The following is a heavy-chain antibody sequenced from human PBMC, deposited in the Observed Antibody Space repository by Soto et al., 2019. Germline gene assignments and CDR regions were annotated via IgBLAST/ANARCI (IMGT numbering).Heavy chain of an antibody. CDR1: GGSISNYY. Sequence: SETLSLTCTVSGGSISNYYWTWIRQPAGKGLEWIGRIYSSGSTNYNSSLKSRVTMSVDTSKNQFSLKLTAVTAADTAVYYCARQTTYSSSWYDYWGQGTLVTVSS. CDR3: ARQTTYSSSWYDY. D-gene: IGHD6-13*01. J-gene: IGHJ4*02. V-gene: IGHV4-4*07. CDR2: IYSSGST.